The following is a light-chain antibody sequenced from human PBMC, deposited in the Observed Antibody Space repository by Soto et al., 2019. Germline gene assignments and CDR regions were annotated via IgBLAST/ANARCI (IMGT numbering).Light chain of an antibody. CDR2: DVF. CDR3: SSFAGYGNFV. V-gene: IGLV2-8*01. Sequence: QSVLTQPPSASGSPGQSVTISCTGTTSDVGGYDSVSWYQQHPGKAPKLMIYDVFHRPSGVPDRFSGSKSGSVASLTVSGLQTEDEADYYCSSFAGYGNFVFGGGTKLTVL. CDR1: TSDVGGYDS. J-gene: IGLJ3*02.